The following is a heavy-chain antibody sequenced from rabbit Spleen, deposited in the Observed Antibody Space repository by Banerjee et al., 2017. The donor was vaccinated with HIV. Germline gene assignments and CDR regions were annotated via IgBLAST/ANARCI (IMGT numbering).Heavy chain of an antibody. CDR3: ARDTGSSFSSYGMDL. Sequence: QQQLVESGGGLVKPGASLTLTCTASGFSFSSSYDMCWVRQAPGKGLEWIGYIDPIFYNTYYANWVNGRFTISSHNAQNTLYLQLTSLTAADTATYFCARDTGSSFSSYGMDLWGPGTLVTVS. V-gene: IGHV1S43*01. D-gene: IGHD8-1*01. J-gene: IGHJ6*01. CDR2: IDPIFYNT. CDR1: GFSFSSSYD.